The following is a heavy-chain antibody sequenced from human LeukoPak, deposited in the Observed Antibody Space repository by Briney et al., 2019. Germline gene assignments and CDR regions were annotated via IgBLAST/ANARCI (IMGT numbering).Heavy chain of an antibody. Sequence: PSETLSLTCAVYGGSLSAYYWSWIRQPPGRGLEWNGEINHIGSTNYNPSIKSRVTISVDTSKNQFSLKMSSVTAAGTAVYYCARSPSYYYGSGSYVRSYYYYYTGVWGKGTTVTVSS. CDR2: INHIGST. CDR3: ARSPSYYYGSGSYVRSYYYYYTGV. J-gene: IGHJ6*03. D-gene: IGHD3-10*01. CDR1: GGSLSAYY. V-gene: IGHV4-34*01.